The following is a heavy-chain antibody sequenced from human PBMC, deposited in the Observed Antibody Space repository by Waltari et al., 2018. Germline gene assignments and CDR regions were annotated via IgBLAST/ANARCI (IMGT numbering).Heavy chain of an antibody. V-gene: IGHV3-33*01. J-gene: IGHJ3*02. CDR2: IWYDGRNK. D-gene: IGHD3-3*01. Sequence: QVQLVESGGGVVQSGRSLRLSCVGSGFTFRNHGMNWVRQDAGKGVDWVAGIWYDGRNKNYVDSVKGRFTISRDNSKNTLYLEMNSLRAEDTAVYFCARGDGGSGLGASDIWGQGTMVTVSS. CDR1: GFTFRNHG. CDR3: ARGDGGSGLGASDI.